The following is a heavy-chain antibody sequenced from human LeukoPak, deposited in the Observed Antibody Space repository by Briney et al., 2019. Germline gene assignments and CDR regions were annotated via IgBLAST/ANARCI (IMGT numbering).Heavy chain of an antibody. CDR1: GSTFSSYA. CDR2: ISGSGGST. CDR3: VGGSGWFDAFDI. J-gene: IGHJ3*02. V-gene: IGHV3-23*01. D-gene: IGHD6-19*01. Sequence: GGSLRLSCAASGSTFSSYAMSWVRQAPGKGLEWVSTISGSGGSTFYADSVKGRFTISRDNSKNTLFLQMNSLRAEDTAVYYCVGGSGWFDAFDIWGPGTLVTVSS.